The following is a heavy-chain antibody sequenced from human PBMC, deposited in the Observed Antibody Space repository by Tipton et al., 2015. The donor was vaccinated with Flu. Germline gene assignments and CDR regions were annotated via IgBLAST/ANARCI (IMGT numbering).Heavy chain of an antibody. CDR1: SGSIRSTNYF. D-gene: IGHD3-10*02. V-gene: IGHV4-39*01. J-gene: IGHJ4*02. CDR3: ARLSYYDVDLKNFYFDY. Sequence: TLSLTCTVPSGSIRSTNYFCAWIRQPPGKRLELIGSIYPSGTTYYNPSLKSRVTVSVDTSKGQFSLKLRSVTAADTAVYYCARLSYYDVDLKNFYFDYWGQGALVTVSS. CDR2: IYPSGTT.